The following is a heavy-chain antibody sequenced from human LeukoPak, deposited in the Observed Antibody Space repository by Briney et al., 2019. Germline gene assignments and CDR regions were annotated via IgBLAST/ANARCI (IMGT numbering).Heavy chain of an antibody. D-gene: IGHD6-19*01. J-gene: IGHJ4*02. CDR1: GFSLRTSAVG. CDR3: AHGSGWLFDY. Sequence: SGPTLVNPTQTLTLTCTFSGFSLRTSAVGVGWFRQPPGKALDWLALLYWNDDNHYSPSLKSRLTVTKDTSKNQVVLTMTNVGPVDTATYFCAHGSGWLFDYWSQGTLVTVSS. CDR2: LYWNDDN. V-gene: IGHV2-5*01.